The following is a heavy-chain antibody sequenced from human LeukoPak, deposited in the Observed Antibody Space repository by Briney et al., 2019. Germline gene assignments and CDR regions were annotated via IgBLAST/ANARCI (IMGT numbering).Heavy chain of an antibody. CDR2: ISGSGGST. D-gene: IGHD3-22*01. CDR3: ARDGGSLFHYDSSGQGAFDI. Sequence: PGGSLRLSCAASGFTFSSYAMSWVRQAPGKGLEWVSAISGSGGSTYYADSVKGRFTISRDNSKNTLYLQMNSLRAEDTAVYYCARDGGSLFHYDSSGQGAFDIWGQGTMVTVSS. J-gene: IGHJ3*02. V-gene: IGHV3-23*01. CDR1: GFTFSSYA.